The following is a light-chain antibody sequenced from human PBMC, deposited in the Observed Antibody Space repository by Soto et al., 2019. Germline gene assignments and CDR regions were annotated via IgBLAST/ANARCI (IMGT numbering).Light chain of an antibody. CDR1: TSNIGAGYD. V-gene: IGLV1-40*01. Sequence: QSVLTQPPSVSGAPGQRVTISCTGSTSNIGAGYDVHWYQQLPGTAPKLLIFANSHRPSGVPARFSGSKSGTSASLAITGLQAEDEGDYHCQSYDSSLSAVVFGGGTKLTVL. CDR2: ANS. J-gene: IGLJ2*01. CDR3: QSYDSSLSAVV.